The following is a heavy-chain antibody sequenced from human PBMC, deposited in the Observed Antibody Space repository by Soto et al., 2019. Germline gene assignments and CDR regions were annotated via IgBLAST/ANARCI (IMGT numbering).Heavy chain of an antibody. CDR1: GDNFISYT. J-gene: IGHJ4*02. V-gene: IGHV1-69*02. CDR2: VIPLLSMS. CDR3: ARSDGSGSRAFDY. D-gene: IGHD3-10*01. Sequence: QVHLVQSGVEVTKPGSSVRVSCKASGDNFISYTINWVRHAPGLGLEWMGSVIPLLSMSKYALKFQGRVTMTAYKSTNKAYMELSSLRSEDTAIYYCARSDGSGSRAFDYWGQGALVPVSS.